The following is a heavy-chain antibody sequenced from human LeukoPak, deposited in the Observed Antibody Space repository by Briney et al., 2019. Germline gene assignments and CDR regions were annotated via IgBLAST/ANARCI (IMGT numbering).Heavy chain of an antibody. D-gene: IGHD5-18*01. CDR2: ISSSSSYI. V-gene: IGHV3-21*01. CDR1: GFTFSSYE. J-gene: IGHJ4*02. CDR3: ASQPILSYGPSGYFDY. Sequence: GGSLRLSCAASGFTFSSYEMSWVRQAPGKGLEWVSSISSSSSYIYYADSVKGRFTISRDNAKNSLYLQMNSLRAEDTAVYYCASQPILSYGPSGYFDYWGQGTLVTVSS.